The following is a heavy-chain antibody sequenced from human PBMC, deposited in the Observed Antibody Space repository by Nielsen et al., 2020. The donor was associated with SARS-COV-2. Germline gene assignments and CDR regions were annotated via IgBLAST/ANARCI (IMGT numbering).Heavy chain of an antibody. J-gene: IGHJ4*02. CDR3: ARLGAAGDFDY. D-gene: IGHD6-13*01. V-gene: IGHV1-3*01. Sequence: ASVKVSCKASGYTFTDYIVHWVRQAPGQRLECMGRINVDNDKTKYSEKFQGRVTITGDTSANMSHMELSSLRSEDTAVYFRARLGAAGDFDYWGQGTLVTVSS. CDR2: INVDNDKT. CDR1: GYTFTDYI.